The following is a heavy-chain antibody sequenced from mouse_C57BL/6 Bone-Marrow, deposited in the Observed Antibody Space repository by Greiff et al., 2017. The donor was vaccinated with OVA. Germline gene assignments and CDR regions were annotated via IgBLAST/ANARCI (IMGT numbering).Heavy chain of an antibody. CDR2: IWWDDDK. D-gene: IGHD1-1*01. Sequence: QVTLKVSGPGILQPSQTLSLPCSFSFFSLRPFGMGVCWIRQPSGTCLEWLAHIWWDDDKYYTPALRSRLTISKDTSKNQVYLKIANVDTADTATYYCARPAGCYYGSSSFAYWGQGTLVTVSA. V-gene: IGHV8-8*01. CDR1: FFSLRPFGMG. J-gene: IGHJ3*01. CDR3: ARPAGCYYGSSSFAY.